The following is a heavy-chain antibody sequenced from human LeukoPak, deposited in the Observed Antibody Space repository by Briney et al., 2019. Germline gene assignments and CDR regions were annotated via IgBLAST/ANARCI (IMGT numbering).Heavy chain of an antibody. Sequence: GGSLRLSCVVSGFTFTNYWMQWVRQVPGKGLVWVARMNSDGTSIIHADSVKGRFTISRDNSKNTLYLQMNSLRAEDTAVYYCAKALRSLVGASDYWGQGTLVTVSS. D-gene: IGHD1-26*01. V-gene: IGHV3-74*01. CDR3: AKALRSLVGASDY. CDR2: MNSDGTSI. J-gene: IGHJ4*02. CDR1: GFTFTNYW.